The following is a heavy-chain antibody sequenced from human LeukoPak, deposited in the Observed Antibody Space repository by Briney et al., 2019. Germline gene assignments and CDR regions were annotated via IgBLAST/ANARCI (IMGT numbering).Heavy chain of an antibody. D-gene: IGHD3-10*01. CDR2: IIPIFGTA. CDR3: ARTFDFGESFTDY. CDR1: GGTFSSYA. J-gene: IGHJ4*02. Sequence: AVKVSCKASGGTFSSYAISWVRQAPGQGLEWMGGIIPIFGTAKYAQKFQGRVTITTDESTSTASMELSSMRSEDTAVYYCARTFDFGESFTDYWGQGTLVTASS. V-gene: IGHV1-69*05.